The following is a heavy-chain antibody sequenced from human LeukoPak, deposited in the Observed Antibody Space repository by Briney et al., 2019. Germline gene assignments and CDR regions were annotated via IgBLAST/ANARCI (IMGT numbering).Heavy chain of an antibody. Sequence: GGSLRLSCAASGFTFSSYAMSWVRQAPGKELEWVSAICGSGGSTYYADSVKGRFTISRDNSKNTLYLQMNSLRAEDTAVYYCAKPNSSSWYLVFDYWGQGTLVTVSS. CDR3: AKPNSSSWYLVFDY. CDR1: GFTFSSYA. CDR2: ICGSGGST. J-gene: IGHJ4*02. V-gene: IGHV3-23*01. D-gene: IGHD6-13*01.